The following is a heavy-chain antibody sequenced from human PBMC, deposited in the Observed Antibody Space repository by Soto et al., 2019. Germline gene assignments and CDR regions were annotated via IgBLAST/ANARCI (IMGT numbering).Heavy chain of an antibody. Sequence: EVQLLESGGGMVQPGGALGVSCAASGFTFRNFVMSRVRQAPGKGLEWVSAFLGNGGETFYADSVKGRFTISRENSKNPLYLQMNSLRDEDSAVYVCAEWRGWGVVSPPHDYWGQGTLVTVSS. V-gene: IGHV3-23*01. CDR1: GFTFRNFV. CDR2: FLGNGGET. J-gene: IGHJ4*02. CDR3: AEWRGWGVVSPPHDY. D-gene: IGHD2-21*01.